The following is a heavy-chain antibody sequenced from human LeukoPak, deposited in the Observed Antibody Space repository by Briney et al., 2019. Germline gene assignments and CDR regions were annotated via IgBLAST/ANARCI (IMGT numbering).Heavy chain of an antibody. D-gene: IGHD1-26*01. V-gene: IGHV1-46*01. J-gene: IGHJ4*02. CDR2: INPSTGIS. Sequence: GASAKVSRAASGYTFAPYYIHWVRQAPGPGLEWMGKINPSTGISACTERFQGRVTMTADTSTTSVYMERSSLISEDTAMYYCTPSGDGWGLDYWGQGTLVTVSS. CDR3: TPSGDGWGLDY. CDR1: GYTFAPYY.